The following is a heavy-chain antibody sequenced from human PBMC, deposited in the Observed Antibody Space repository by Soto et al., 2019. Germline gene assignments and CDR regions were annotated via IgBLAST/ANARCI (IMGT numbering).Heavy chain of an antibody. Sequence: QLLLQESGPGLVKPSETLSLTCTVSGGSILDSTYYWAWIRQSPGKGLEWIGTIFYSGGTFYTPCRNSRVTMSVDTSNNQFSLKLSSVTAADTAVYYCARQASGYYYGWFDPWGQGTLVTVSS. D-gene: IGHD3-22*01. CDR1: GGSILDSTYY. CDR3: ARQASGYYYGWFDP. J-gene: IGHJ5*02. CDR2: IFYSGGT. V-gene: IGHV4-39*01.